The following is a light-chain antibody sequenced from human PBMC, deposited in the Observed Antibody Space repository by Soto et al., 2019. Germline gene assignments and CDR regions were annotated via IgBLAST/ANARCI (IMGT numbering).Light chain of an antibody. J-gene: IGKJ1*01. CDR3: QQSYTTPWT. CDR1: QSISSY. CDR2: AAS. Sequence: DTQMTQSPSSLSASVGDTVTITCRASQSISSYLNWYQQKPGKAPELLIYAASSLQSGVPSRFSGSGSGTDFTLTISSLQPEDFAIYYCQQSYTTPWTFGQGTKVDIK. V-gene: IGKV1-39*01.